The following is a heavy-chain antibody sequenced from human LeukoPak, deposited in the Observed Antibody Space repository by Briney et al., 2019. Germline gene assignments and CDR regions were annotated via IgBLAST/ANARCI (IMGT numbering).Heavy chain of an antibody. V-gene: IGHV3-21*01. D-gene: IGHD3-22*01. CDR3: ATYYDRGEGDFDI. CDR2: ISSSSSYI. J-gene: IGHJ3*02. CDR1: GFTFSSYS. Sequence: GGSLRLSCAASGFTFSSYSMTWVRQAPGKGLEWVSSISSSSSYIYYADSVKGRFTISRDNARNSLYLQMNSLRAEDTAVYYCATYYDRGEGDFDIWGQGTMVTVSS.